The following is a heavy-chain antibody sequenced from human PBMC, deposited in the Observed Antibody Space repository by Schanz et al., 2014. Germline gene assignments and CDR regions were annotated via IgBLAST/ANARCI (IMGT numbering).Heavy chain of an antibody. D-gene: IGHD3-3*02. CDR3: ATDHLPGLYYFDY. CDR2: ISASGGST. Sequence: EVQLVESGGGLVKPGGSLRLSCAASGFTFSDYYMSWIRQAPGKGLEWVSAISASGGSTYYADSVKGRFTISRDNSKNTLYVQLNSLRAEDTAVYYCATDHLPGLYYFDYWGKGTRVTVSS. V-gene: IGHV3-23*04. J-gene: IGHJ4*02. CDR1: GFTFSDYY.